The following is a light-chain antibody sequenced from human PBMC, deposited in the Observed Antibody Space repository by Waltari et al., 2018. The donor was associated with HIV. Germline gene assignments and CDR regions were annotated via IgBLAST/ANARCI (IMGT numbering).Light chain of an antibody. CDR3: QQYDSTPLT. CDR2: WAS. CDR1: QSILYSSNNKNY. Sequence: DIVMTQSPDSLAVSLGERATINCKSSQSILYSSNNKNYLAWYQQKPGQPPKLLIYWASTRESGVPDRFSGSGSETDFTLTISSLQAEDVAVYYCQQYDSTPLTFGGGTKVEIK. V-gene: IGKV4-1*01. J-gene: IGKJ4*01.